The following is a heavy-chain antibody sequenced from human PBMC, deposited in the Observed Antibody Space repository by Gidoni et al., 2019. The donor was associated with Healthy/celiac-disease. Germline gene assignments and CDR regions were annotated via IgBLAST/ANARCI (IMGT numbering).Heavy chain of an antibody. CDR3: ARMLTGDSYDAFDI. V-gene: IGHV1-46*01. CDR2: INPVGGST. D-gene: IGHD2-21*01. J-gene: IGHJ3*02. Sequence: QVQLGQTGAEVKKPGASVKGACKAAGYTFTSYYRHWVRQALGQGLEWMGIINPVGGSTSYAQKFQGRVTMTRDTSTSTVYMELSILSSEATAVYYCARMLTGDSYDAFDIWGQGTMVTVSS. CDR1: GYTFTSYY.